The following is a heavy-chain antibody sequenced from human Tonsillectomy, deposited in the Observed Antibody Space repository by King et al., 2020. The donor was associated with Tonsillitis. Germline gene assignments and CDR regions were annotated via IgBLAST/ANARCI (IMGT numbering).Heavy chain of an antibody. Sequence: VQLVESGGDLVQPGGSLRLSCAASGFIFSSYAISWVRQAPGKGLERVSGISGSGGSTYYADSVKGRFTISRDNSKNTLYLQMNSLIAEDTAVYYCAKGESFWGAHSFDYWGQGTLVTVSS. D-gene: IGHD1-26*01. CDR2: ISGSGGST. V-gene: IGHV3-23*04. CDR1: GFIFSSYA. CDR3: AKGESFWGAHSFDY. J-gene: IGHJ4*02.